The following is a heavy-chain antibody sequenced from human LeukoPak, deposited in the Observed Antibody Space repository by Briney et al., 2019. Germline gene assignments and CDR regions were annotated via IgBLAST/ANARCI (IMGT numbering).Heavy chain of an antibody. CDR3: MRTTVVAMKDHSYDYMDV. Sequence: AASVTVSCKASGYTFTDYYINWVRQAPGQGLEWMGWINPNSGGTNYAQKFQGRVTMTRDTPISTAYMELSRLTSDDSAFYYRMRTTVVAMKDHSYDYMDVWGKGATVTVSS. CDR1: GYTFTDYY. D-gene: IGHD4-11*01. CDR2: INPNSGGT. V-gene: IGHV1-2*02. J-gene: IGHJ6*03.